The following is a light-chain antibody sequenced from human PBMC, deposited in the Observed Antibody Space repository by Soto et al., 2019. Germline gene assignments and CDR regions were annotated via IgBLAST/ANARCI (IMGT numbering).Light chain of an antibody. CDR1: QSVSSY. Sequence: EIVLTQSPATLSLSPGERATLSCRACQSVSSYLAWYQQKPGQAPRLLIYDASNRATGIPARFSGSGSGTDFTLTSSSLEPEDFAVYYCQQRSNWPAFGPGTKVDIK. CDR3: QQRSNWPA. V-gene: IGKV3-11*01. CDR2: DAS. J-gene: IGKJ3*01.